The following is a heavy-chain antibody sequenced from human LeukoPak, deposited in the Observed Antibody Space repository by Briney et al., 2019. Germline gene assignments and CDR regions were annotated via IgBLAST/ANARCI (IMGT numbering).Heavy chain of an antibody. CDR1: GYTFTSYY. CDR2: INPSGGST. D-gene: IGHD3-10*01. Sequence: ASVKVSCKASGYTFTSYYMHWVRQAPGQGLEWMGIINPSGGSTSYAQKLQGRVTMTTDTSTSTAYMELRSLRSDDTAVYYCASTYYYGSGSYYNVGDDAFDIWGQGTMVTVSS. J-gene: IGHJ3*02. V-gene: IGHV1-46*01. CDR3: ASTYYYGSGSYYNVGDDAFDI.